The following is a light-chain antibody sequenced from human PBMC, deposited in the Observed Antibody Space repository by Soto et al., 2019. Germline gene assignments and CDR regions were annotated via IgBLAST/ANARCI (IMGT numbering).Light chain of an antibody. V-gene: IGLV2-14*01. Sequence: QSALTQPASVSGSPGQSITIACTETRSDVGGYSYVSWFQQHPGKVPKLMIYDVSNRPSGVSNRFSGSKSGNTASLTISGLQAEDEADYYCSSYTGNNNYVFGSGTKLTVL. CDR1: RSDVGGYSY. CDR2: DVS. J-gene: IGLJ1*01. CDR3: SSYTGNNNYV.